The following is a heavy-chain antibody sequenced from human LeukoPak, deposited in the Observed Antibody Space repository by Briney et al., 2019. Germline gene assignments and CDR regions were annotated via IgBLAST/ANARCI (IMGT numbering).Heavy chain of an antibody. V-gene: IGHV3-11*04. CDR3: ARESRELTPIDAFDI. J-gene: IGHJ3*02. Sequence: PGGSLRLSCSASGFTFSDCYMRWIRRAPGKGLEWVSYISSSGSTIKYADSVKGRFTISRDNAKNSLYLQMNSLRAEDTAVYYCARESRELTPIDAFDIWGQGTMVTVSS. CDR2: ISSSGSTI. D-gene: IGHD1-26*01. CDR1: GFTFSDCY.